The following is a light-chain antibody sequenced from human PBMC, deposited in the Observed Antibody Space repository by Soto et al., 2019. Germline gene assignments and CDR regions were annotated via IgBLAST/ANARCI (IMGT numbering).Light chain of an antibody. Sequence: DIQMTQSPSSLSASVGDRVTITCRASQSISSYLNWYQQKPGEAPKLLIYAASSLQSGVPSRFSGSGSETDFTLTISSLQPEDFATYSCQHSTTWTFGQGTKVDIK. J-gene: IGKJ1*01. CDR1: QSISSY. CDR2: AAS. CDR3: QHSTTWT. V-gene: IGKV1-39*01.